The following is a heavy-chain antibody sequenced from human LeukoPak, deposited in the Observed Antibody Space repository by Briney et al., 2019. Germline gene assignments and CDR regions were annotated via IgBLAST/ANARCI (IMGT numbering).Heavy chain of an antibody. CDR1: GFTFSSYA. V-gene: IGHV3-30-3*01. Sequence: GGSLRLSCAASGFTFSSYAMHWVRQAPGKGLEWVAVISYDGSNKYYADSVKGRFTISRDNSKNTLYLQMNSLRAEDTAVYYCARDEYDFWSGYYSTLDYWGQGTLVTVSS. CDR3: ARDEYDFWSGYYSTLDY. CDR2: ISYDGSNK. J-gene: IGHJ4*02. D-gene: IGHD3-3*01.